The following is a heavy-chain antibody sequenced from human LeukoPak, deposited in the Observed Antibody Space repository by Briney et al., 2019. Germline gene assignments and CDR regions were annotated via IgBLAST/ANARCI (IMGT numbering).Heavy chain of an antibody. CDR2: IFPIFGTP. J-gene: IGHJ6*03. Sequence: SVKVSPKASRGTFSSYAFSWVRQTPGQGLERIGGIFPIFGTPKTAQTFQGRVTISADEYTSTVYMELSSLRSDNTAVYYCAMTVEGLTMVRGVADYYHYMDVWGKGTTVTISS. CDR3: AMTVEGLTMVRGVADYYHYMDV. D-gene: IGHD3-10*01. V-gene: IGHV1-69*13. CDR1: RGTFSSYA.